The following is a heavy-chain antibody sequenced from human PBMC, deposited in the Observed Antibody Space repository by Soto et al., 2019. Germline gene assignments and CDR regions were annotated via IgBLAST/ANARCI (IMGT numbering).Heavy chain of an antibody. CDR3: ARARRRAPYYYTMDL. CDR1: GFTFSSYA. Sequence: PGGSLRLSCIASGFTFSSYAMTWVRQAPGKGLEWVSDISGSGGITYYADSVKGRFTISRDNSKNTLNLQMNSLRADDTAVYYCARARRRAPYYYTMDLSGQGTTVTVYS. V-gene: IGHV3-23*01. J-gene: IGHJ6*02. CDR2: ISGSGGIT.